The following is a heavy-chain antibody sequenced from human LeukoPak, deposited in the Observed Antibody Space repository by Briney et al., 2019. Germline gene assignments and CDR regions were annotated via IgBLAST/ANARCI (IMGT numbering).Heavy chain of an antibody. CDR1: GGSISSYY. CDR3: ARDVDYGSGTGE. CDR2: IYYSGST. Sequence: PSETLSLTCTVSGGSISSYYWSWIRQPPGKGLEWIGYIYYSGSTNYNPSLKSRVTISVDTSKNQFSLKLSSVTAADTAVYYCARDVDYGSGTGEWGQGTLVTVSS. V-gene: IGHV4-59*01. D-gene: IGHD3-10*01. J-gene: IGHJ4*02.